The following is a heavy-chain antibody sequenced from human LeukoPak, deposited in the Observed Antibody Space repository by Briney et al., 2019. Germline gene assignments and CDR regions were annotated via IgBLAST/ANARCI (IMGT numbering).Heavy chain of an antibody. Sequence: ASVKVSCKASGGTFSSYAISWVRQAPGQGLEWMGGIIPIFGTANYAQKFQGRVTITADESTSTAYMELSSLRPEDTAVYYCARSPIRYYDSSGYYPDWGQGTTVTVSS. V-gene: IGHV1-69*01. J-gene: IGHJ6*02. CDR2: IIPIFGTA. D-gene: IGHD3-22*01. CDR3: ARSPIRYYDSSGYYPD. CDR1: GGTFSSYA.